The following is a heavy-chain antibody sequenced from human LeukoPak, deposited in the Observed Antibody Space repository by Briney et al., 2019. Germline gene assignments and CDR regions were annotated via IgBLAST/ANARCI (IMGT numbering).Heavy chain of an antibody. CDR1: GFTFRSYG. CDR3: AKDRSGGVNHYFDY. Sequence: GRSLRLSCAASGFTFRSYGMHWVRQAPGKGLGWVVVISYDGSNKYYADSVKGRFTISRDNSKNTLYLRMNSLRAEDTAVYYCAKDRSGGVNHYFDYWGQGTLVTVSS. V-gene: IGHV3-30*18. D-gene: IGHD6-25*01. J-gene: IGHJ4*02. CDR2: ISYDGSNK.